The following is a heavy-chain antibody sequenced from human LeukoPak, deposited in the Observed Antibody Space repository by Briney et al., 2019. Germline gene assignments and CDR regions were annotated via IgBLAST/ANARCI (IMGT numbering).Heavy chain of an antibody. CDR2: IIPIFGTA. CDR3: ARDPGPITGTSRGFDP. Sequence: SVKVSCKASGGTFSSYAISWVRQAPGQGLEWMGGIIPIFGTANYAQKFQGRVTITADESTSTAYMELSSLRSEDTAVYYCARDPGPITGTSRGFDPWGQGTLVTVSS. J-gene: IGHJ5*02. V-gene: IGHV1-69*13. D-gene: IGHD1-7*01. CDR1: GGTFSSYA.